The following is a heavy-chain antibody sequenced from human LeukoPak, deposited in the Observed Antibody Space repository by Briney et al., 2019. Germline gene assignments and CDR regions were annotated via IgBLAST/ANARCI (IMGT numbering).Heavy chain of an antibody. D-gene: IGHD5-18*01. Sequence: PGGSLRLSCAASGFTFSSYSMNWVRQAPGKGLEWVSSISSSSSYIYYADSVKGRFTISRDNAKNSLYLQMSSLRAEDTAVYYCARDRAIQLWSGYDAFDIWGQGTMVTVSS. V-gene: IGHV3-21*01. CDR3: ARDRAIQLWSGYDAFDI. CDR1: GFTFSSYS. J-gene: IGHJ3*02. CDR2: ISSSSSYI.